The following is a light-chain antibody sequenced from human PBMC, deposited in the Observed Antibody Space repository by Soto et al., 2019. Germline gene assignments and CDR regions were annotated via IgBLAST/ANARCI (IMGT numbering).Light chain of an antibody. Sequence: IQLTQSPSSLSASIGDRVTITCRASQGIASYLAWYQQKPGKAPKLLIFGASTLQSGVPSRFRGSGSGTDFTLTISSLRPEDFTTYYCQQVKSYPYTFGLGTKLEIK. CDR1: QGIASY. CDR3: QQVKSYPYT. V-gene: IGKV1-9*01. J-gene: IGKJ2*01. CDR2: GAS.